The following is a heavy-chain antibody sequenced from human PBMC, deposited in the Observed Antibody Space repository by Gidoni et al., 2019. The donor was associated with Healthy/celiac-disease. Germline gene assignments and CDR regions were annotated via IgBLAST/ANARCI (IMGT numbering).Heavy chain of an antibody. CDR3: AKDGVAGTRYYYYYMDV. D-gene: IGHD6-19*01. J-gene: IGHJ6*03. V-gene: IGHV3-30*18. Sequence: VQLVESGGGVVQPGRSLRLSCAASGFTFSSSGMHWVRQAPGKGLEWVAVISYDGSNKYYADSVEGRFTISRDNSKNTLYLQMNSLRAEDTAVYYCAKDGVAGTRYYYYYMDVWGKGTTVTVSS. CDR1: GFTFSSSG. CDR2: ISYDGSNK.